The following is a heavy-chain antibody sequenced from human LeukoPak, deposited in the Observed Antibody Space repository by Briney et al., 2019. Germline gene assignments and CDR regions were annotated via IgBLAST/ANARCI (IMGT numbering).Heavy chain of an antibody. J-gene: IGHJ4*02. CDR3: ARGPKREIDY. V-gene: IGHV4-59*01. CDR2: IYYSGST. Sequence: SETLSLTCTVSGGSISSYYWSWIRQPPGKGLEWIGYIYYSGSTNYNPSLKSRVTISVDTSKNQFSLQLSSVTAADTAVYYCARGPKREIDYWGQGTLVTVSS. CDR1: GGSISSYY. D-gene: IGHD1-26*01.